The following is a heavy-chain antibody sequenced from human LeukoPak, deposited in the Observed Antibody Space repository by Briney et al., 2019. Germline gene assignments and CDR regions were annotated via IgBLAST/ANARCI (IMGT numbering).Heavy chain of an antibody. CDR2: IYPGDSDT. D-gene: IGHD3/OR15-3a*01. V-gene: IGHV5-51*01. CDR1: GYSFTSYW. J-gene: IGHJ6*03. Sequence: GESLKISCKGSGYSFTSYWIGWVRQMPGKGLEWMGIIYPGDSDTRYSPSFQGQVTISADKSISTAYLQWSSLKGSDTAMYYCARLWTADYYYYYMDVWGKGTTVTVSS. CDR3: ARLWTADYYYYYMDV.